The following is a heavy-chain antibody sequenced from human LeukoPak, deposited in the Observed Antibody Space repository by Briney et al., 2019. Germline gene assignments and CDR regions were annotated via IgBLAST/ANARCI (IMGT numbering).Heavy chain of an antibody. CDR2: INHSGST. CDR3: ARGLWARYCSGGSCPARRPGSKAY. J-gene: IGHJ4*02. Sequence: KSSETLSLTCTVSGGSISSSSYFWGWIRQPPGKGLEWIGEINHSGSTNYNPSLKSRVTISVDTSKNQFSLKLSSVTAADTAVYYCARGLWARYCSGGSCPARRPGSKAYWGQGTLVTVSS. CDR1: GGSISSSSYF. D-gene: IGHD2-15*01. V-gene: IGHV4-39*07.